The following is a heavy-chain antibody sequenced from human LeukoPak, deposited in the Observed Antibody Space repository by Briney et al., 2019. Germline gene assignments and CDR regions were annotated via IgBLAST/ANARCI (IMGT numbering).Heavy chain of an antibody. CDR3: VVIPEYFQH. D-gene: IGHD2-21*01. CDR2: IYYSGST. CDR1: GGSISSSSYY. J-gene: IGHJ1*01. Sequence: SETLSLTCTVSGGSISSSSYYWGWIRQPPGKGLEWIGSIYYSGSTYYNPSLKSRVTISVDTSKNQFSLKLSSVTAADTAVYYCVVIPEYFQHWGQGTLVTVSS. V-gene: IGHV4-39*01.